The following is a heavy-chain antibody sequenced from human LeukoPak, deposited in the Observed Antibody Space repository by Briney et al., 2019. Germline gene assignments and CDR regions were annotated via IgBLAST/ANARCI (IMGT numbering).Heavy chain of an antibody. CDR3: ARAPGYCSSTSCWYYYYGIDV. J-gene: IGHJ6*02. CDR2: IYYSGST. V-gene: IGHV4-59*01. CDR1: GGSISSYY. Sequence: SETLSLTCTVSGGSISSYYWSWIRQPPGKGLEWIGYIYYSGSTSYNPSLKSRVTISVDTSKNQFSLKPSSVTAADTAVYYCARAPGYCSSTSCWYYYYGIDVWGQGTTVTVSS. D-gene: IGHD2-2*01.